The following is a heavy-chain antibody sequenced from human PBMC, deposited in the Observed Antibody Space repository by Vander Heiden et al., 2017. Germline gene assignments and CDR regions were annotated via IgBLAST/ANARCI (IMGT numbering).Heavy chain of an antibody. CDR1: GFTFSSYA. J-gene: IGHJ4*01. Sequence: EVQLLESGGGLVQPGGSLRLSCAASGFTFSSYAMSWVRQAPGKGLEWVSAISGSGGSTYYADSVKGRGTISRDNSKNTLYLQMNSLRAEETAVYYCAKDPLLLVGEWRERGNFDYWGHGTMVTVYS. D-gene: IGHD3-10*01. CDR3: AKDPLLLVGEWRERGNFDY. CDR2: ISGSGGST. V-gene: IGHV3-23*01.